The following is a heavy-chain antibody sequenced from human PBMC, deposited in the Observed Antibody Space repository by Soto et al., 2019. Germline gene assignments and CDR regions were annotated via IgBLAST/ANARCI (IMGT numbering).Heavy chain of an antibody. CDR2: ISGSGGST. CDR3: AKGSSASERDYPGY. V-gene: IGHV3-23*01. CDR1: GFTFSSYA. J-gene: IGHJ4*02. Sequence: EVQLLESGGGLVQPGGSLRLSCAASGFTFSSYAMNWVRQAPGKGLEWVSAISGSGGSTYYADSGKGRFTISRDNSKNTLYLKINSPRAEDTAVYYCAKGSSASERDYPGYWGQGTLVSVSS. D-gene: IGHD3-16*01.